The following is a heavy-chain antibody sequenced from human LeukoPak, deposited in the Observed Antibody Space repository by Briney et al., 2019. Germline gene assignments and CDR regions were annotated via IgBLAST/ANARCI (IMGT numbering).Heavy chain of an antibody. Sequence: PGGSLRLSRAPSRFTLSRHWLHWVRPAPRQGRLWVSRISSDGSSTSYADSVKRRFTISRDNAKDTVYLQTHSLRAEDTALYYCARESYVDAEMHFDYWGQGTLVTVSS. CDR2: ISSDGSST. CDR1: RFTLSRHW. D-gene: IGHD5-18*01. V-gene: IGHV3-74*01. CDR3: ARESYVDAEMHFDY. J-gene: IGHJ4*02.